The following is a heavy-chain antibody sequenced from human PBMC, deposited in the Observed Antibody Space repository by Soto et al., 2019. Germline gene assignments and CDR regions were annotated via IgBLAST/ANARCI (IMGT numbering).Heavy chain of an antibody. CDR1: GGSFSGYY. V-gene: IGHV4-34*01. CDR2: INHSGST. J-gene: IGHJ3*02. CDR3: ARAPGDVLRYFDWSPAFDI. Sequence: QVQLQQWGAGLLKPSETLSLTCAVYGGSFSGYYWSWIRQPPGKGLEWIGEINHSGSTNYNPSLKSRVTISVDTSKNQFSLKLSSVTAADTAVYYCARAPGDVLRYFDWSPAFDIWDQGTMVTVSS. D-gene: IGHD3-9*01.